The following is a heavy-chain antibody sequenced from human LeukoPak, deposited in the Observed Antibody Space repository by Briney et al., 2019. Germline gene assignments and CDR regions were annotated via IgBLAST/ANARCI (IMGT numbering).Heavy chain of an antibody. V-gene: IGHV1-8*01. CDR3: ARNRMVRGVISWFDP. CDR2: MNPNSGNT. J-gene: IGHJ5*02. D-gene: IGHD3-10*01. CDR1: GGTFSSHA. Sequence: GSSVKVSCKASGGTFSSHAISWVRQATGQGLEWMGWMNPNSGNTGYAQKFQGRVTMTRNTSISTAYMELSSLRSEDTAVYYCARNRMVRGVISWFDPWGQGTLVTVSS.